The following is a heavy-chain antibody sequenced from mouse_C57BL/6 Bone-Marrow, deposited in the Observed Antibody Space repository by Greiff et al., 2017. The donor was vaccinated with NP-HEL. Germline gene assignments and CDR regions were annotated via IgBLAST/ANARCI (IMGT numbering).Heavy chain of an antibody. CDR1: GYTFTSYG. Sequence: QVQLKQSGAELARPGASVKLSCKASGYTFTSYGISWVKQRTGQGLEWIGEIYPRSGITYYNEKFKGKATLTADKSSSTGYMEVHSLASEDAAVYFCARLAWDYWGQGTTLTVSS. V-gene: IGHV1-81*01. J-gene: IGHJ2*01. CDR3: ARLAWDY. CDR2: IYPRSGIT.